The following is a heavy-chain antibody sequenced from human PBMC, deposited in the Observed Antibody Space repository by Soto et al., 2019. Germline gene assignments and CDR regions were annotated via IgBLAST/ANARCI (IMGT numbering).Heavy chain of an antibody. CDR3: ASNPNFKSDY. J-gene: IGHJ4*02. V-gene: IGHV4-34*01. D-gene: IGHD1-1*01. Sequence: SETLSLTCAGFGGAFNNYNWNWIRQSPGKGPEWIGEIHHSGNTNHNPSLKSRVTMSVDTSKSQFSLKLSSVTAADTAVYYCASNPNFKSDYWGQGTLVTVSS. CDR2: IHHSGNT. CDR1: GGAFNNYN.